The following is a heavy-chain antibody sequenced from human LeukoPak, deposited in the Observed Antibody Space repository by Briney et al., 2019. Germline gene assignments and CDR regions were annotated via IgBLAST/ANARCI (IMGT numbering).Heavy chain of an antibody. Sequence: ASVKVSCKASGYTFTSYGISWVRQAPGQGLEWMGWISAYNGNTNYVQKLQGRVTMTTDTSTSTAYMELRSLRSDDTAVYYCASSSIAPHRGWFDPWGQGTLVTVSS. V-gene: IGHV1-18*01. CDR3: ASSSIAPHRGWFDP. CDR1: GYTFTSYG. D-gene: IGHD6-6*01. CDR2: ISAYNGNT. J-gene: IGHJ5*02.